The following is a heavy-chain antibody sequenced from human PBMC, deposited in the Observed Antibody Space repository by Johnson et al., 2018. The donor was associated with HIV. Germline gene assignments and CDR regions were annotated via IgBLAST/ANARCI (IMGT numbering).Heavy chain of an antibody. CDR1: GFTFSSYA. D-gene: IGHD6-13*01. Sequence: VHLVESGGGLVQPGGSLRLSCAASGFTFSSYAMSWVRQAPGKGLEWVSAISGSGGSTYYADSVKGRFPISRDNSKNSLFLQVSSLRAEDTAVYHCAKGRYSSSWYLAGAFDIWGQGTMVTVSS. J-gene: IGHJ3*02. CDR3: AKGRYSSSWYLAGAFDI. V-gene: IGHV3-23*04. CDR2: ISGSGGST.